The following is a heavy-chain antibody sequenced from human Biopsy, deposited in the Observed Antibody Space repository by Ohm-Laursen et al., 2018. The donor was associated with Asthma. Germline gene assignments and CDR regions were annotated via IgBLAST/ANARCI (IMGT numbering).Heavy chain of an antibody. V-gene: IGHV1-18*01. Sequence: ASVKVSCKASGYTFNSAGITWVRQAPGQGLEWMGWISVYNGNTKVAQELQDRVTMITDTSTSTAYMELRSLRSDDTAVYFCARAVDYSHYYGIDVWGQGITVTVS. CDR1: GYTFNSAG. CDR2: ISVYNGNT. D-gene: IGHD3-10*01. CDR3: ARAVDYSHYYGIDV. J-gene: IGHJ6*02.